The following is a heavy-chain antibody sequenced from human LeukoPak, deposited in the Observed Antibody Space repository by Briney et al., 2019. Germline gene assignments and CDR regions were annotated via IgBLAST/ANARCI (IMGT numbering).Heavy chain of an antibody. CDR2: IYYSGST. J-gene: IGHJ4*02. CDR3: ARAPVGATRYFDH. CDR1: GGSISSGDYY. Sequence: SQTLSLTCTVSGGSISSGDYYWSWIRQPPGKGLEWIGYIYYSGSTYYNPSLNSRLPISVDTSMNQFSLKLSSVTAADTAVYYCARAPVGATRYFDHWGQGTLVTVSS. V-gene: IGHV4-30-4*08. D-gene: IGHD1-26*01.